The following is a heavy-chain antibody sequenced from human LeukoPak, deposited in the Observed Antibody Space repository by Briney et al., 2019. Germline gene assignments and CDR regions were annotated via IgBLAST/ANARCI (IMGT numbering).Heavy chain of an antibody. V-gene: IGHV4-59*01. D-gene: IGHD3-16*02. J-gene: IGHJ4*02. CDR3: ASERLGELSLLDY. Sequence: SETLSLACTVSGGSISSYYWSWIRQPPGKGLEWIGYIYYSGSTNYNPSLKSRVTISVDTSKNQSSLKLSSVTAADTAVYYCASERLGELSLLDYWGQGTLVTVSS. CDR1: GGSISSYY. CDR2: IYYSGST.